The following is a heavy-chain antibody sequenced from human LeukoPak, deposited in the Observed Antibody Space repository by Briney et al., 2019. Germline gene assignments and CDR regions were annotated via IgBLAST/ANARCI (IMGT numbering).Heavy chain of an antibody. CDR2: ISSSGSTI. Sequence: GGSLRLSCAASGFTFSDYYMSWIRQAPGKGLEWVSYISSSGSTIYYADSVEGRFTISRDNAKNSLYLQMNSLRAEDTAVYYCARDQVWGEFDYWGQGTLVTVSS. J-gene: IGHJ4*02. V-gene: IGHV3-11*04. CDR1: GFTFSDYY. CDR3: ARDQVWGEFDY. D-gene: IGHD3-16*01.